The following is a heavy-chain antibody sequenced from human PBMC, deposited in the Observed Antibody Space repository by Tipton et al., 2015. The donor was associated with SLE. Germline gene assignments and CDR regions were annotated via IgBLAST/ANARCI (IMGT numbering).Heavy chain of an antibody. CDR3: ATDYYDSSGYPTFFDY. J-gene: IGHJ4*02. CDR2: ISSSGGTI. V-gene: IGHV3-11*04. D-gene: IGHD3-22*01. CDR1: GFTVRTSY. Sequence: QLVQSGGGLVQPGGSLRLSCAASGFTVRTSYISWVRQAPGKGLEWVSYISSSGGTIYYADSVKGRFTISRDNGKNSLYLQMNSLRAEDTAVYYCATDYYDSSGYPTFFDYWGQGTLVTVSS.